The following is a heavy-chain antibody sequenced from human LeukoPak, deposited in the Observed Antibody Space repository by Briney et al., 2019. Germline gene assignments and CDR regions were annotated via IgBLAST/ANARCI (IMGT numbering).Heavy chain of an antibody. Sequence: PGGSLRLSCAVSGFTFSSYAMNWVRQAPGKGLEWVSGISGSGAGTYYADSVKGRFAISRDNSKNTLYLQTNSLRAEDTAVYYCAKMVREFYTISYYFDYWGQGTLVTVSS. CDR1: GFTFSSYA. D-gene: IGHD2-8*01. J-gene: IGHJ4*02. CDR3: AKMVREFYTISYYFDY. CDR2: ISGSGAGT. V-gene: IGHV3-23*01.